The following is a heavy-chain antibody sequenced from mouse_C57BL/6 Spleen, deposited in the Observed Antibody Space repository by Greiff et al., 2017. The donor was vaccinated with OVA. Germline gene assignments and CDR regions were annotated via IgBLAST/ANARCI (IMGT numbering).Heavy chain of an antibody. V-gene: IGHV5-4*01. CDR1: GFTFSSYA. Sequence: EVQGVESGGGLVKPGGSLKLSCAASGFTFSSYAMSWVRQTPEKRLEWVATISDGGSYTYYPDNVKGRFTISRDNAKNNLYLQMSHLKSEDTAMYYCARADGYLFAYWGQGTLVTVSA. J-gene: IGHJ3*01. CDR2: ISDGGSYT. CDR3: ARADGYLFAY. D-gene: IGHD2-3*01.